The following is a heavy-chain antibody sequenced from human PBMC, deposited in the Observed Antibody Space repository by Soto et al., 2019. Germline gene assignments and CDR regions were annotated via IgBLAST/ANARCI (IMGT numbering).Heavy chain of an antibody. J-gene: IGHJ4*02. CDR2: INYSGNT. D-gene: IGHD6-19*01. V-gene: IGHV4-39*01. CDR1: GGSISSSGYY. CDR3: ASPKLSYNSGWYVVNDD. Sequence: QLQLQESGPGLVKPSETLSLTCTVSGGSISSSGYYWGWIRQPPGKGLEWIGSINYSGNTYYNSSLKSRVTISVDTSKNQFSLKLSSVTAADTAVYYCASPKLSYNSGWYVVNDDWGQGTLVTVSS.